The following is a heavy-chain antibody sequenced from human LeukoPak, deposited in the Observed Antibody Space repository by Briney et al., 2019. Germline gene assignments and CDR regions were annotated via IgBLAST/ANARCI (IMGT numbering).Heavy chain of an antibody. D-gene: IGHD3-3*01. Sequence: ASVKVSCKASGGTFSSYAISWVRQAPGQGLEWMGRIIPILGIANYAQRFQGRVTITADKSTSTAYMELSSLRSEDTAVYYCARDKYDFWSGYLDYYYGMDVWGQGTTVTVSS. V-gene: IGHV1-69*04. CDR2: IIPILGIA. J-gene: IGHJ6*02. CDR1: GGTFSSYA. CDR3: ARDKYDFWSGYLDYYYGMDV.